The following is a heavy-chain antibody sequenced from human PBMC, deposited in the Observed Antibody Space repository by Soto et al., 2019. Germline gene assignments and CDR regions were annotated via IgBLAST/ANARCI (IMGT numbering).Heavy chain of an antibody. V-gene: IGHV6-1*01. D-gene: IGHD1-7*01. CDR2: KYYRFRWYN. CDR1: GDSVSSNSAA. Sequence: QVQLQESGPGLVKPSQTLSLTCAISGDSVSSNSAAWNWIRLSPSRGLEWLARKYYRFRWYNYYALDVRSRITVNPDTSKNQFSLQLTSVTPEDTAVYYCAGTTSHQWYYMDVWGKGTTVTVSS. CDR3: AGTTSHQWYYMDV. J-gene: IGHJ6*03.